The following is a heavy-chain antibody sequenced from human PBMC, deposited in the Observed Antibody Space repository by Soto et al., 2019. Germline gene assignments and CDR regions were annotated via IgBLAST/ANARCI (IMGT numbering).Heavy chain of an antibody. J-gene: IGHJ4*02. D-gene: IGHD3-10*01. CDR1: GGSFSGYY. CDR2: INHSGST. CDR3: ARVGEYFREVLDY. V-gene: IGHV4-34*01. Sequence: PSETLSLTCAVYGGSFSGYYWSWIRQPPGKGLEWIGEINHSGSTNYNPSLKSRVTISVDTSKNQFSLKLSSVTAADTAVYYCARVGEYFREVLDYWGQGTLVTVSS.